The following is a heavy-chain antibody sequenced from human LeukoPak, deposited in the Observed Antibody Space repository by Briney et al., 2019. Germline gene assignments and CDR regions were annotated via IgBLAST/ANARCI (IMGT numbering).Heavy chain of an antibody. D-gene: IGHD3-3*01. Sequence: HAGGSLRLSCAASGFTFSSYAMSWVRQAPGKGLEWVSAISGSGGSTYYADSVKGRFTISRDNSKNTLYLQMNSLRAEDTAVYYCAKEGGLRFLEWLPPWFDPWGQGTLVTVSS. J-gene: IGHJ5*02. CDR1: GFTFSSYA. CDR2: ISGSGGST. V-gene: IGHV3-23*01. CDR3: AKEGGLRFLEWLPPWFDP.